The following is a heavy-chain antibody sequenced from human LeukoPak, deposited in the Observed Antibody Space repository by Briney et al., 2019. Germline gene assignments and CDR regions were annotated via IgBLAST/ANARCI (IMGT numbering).Heavy chain of an antibody. D-gene: IGHD3-10*01. Sequence: PSETLSLTCTVSGGSISSNYWSWIRQPPGKGLEWIGYIYYSGTTNYNPSLESRVTISVDTSKNQFSLKLNSVTAADTAVCYCAKSNGYGLVDIWGQGTMVTVSS. V-gene: IGHV4-59*08. J-gene: IGHJ3*02. CDR3: AKSNGYGLVDI. CDR1: GGSISSNY. CDR2: IYYSGTT.